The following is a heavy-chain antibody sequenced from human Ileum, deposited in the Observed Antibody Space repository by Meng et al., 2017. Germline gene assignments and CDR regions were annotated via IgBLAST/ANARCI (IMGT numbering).Heavy chain of an antibody. V-gene: IGHV3-53*01. CDR2: VYRAVGT. Sequence: GESLKISCAVSDFTVSDKYMGWVRQAPGKGLEWVAIVYRAVGTDYPDSVKGRFTISRDYSRDTLYLHMSSLRGDDTAVYYCATSSLSWGGDAFDIWGQGTMVTVSS. D-gene: IGHD7-27*01. J-gene: IGHJ3*02. CDR3: ATSSLSWGGDAFDI. CDR1: DFTVSDKY.